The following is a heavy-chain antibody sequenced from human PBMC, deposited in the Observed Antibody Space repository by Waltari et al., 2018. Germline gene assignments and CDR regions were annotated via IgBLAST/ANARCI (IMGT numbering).Heavy chain of an antibody. J-gene: IGHJ4*02. Sequence: EVQLLESGGGLVQPGGSLRLSCAASGFTFSSYAMSWVRQAPGKGLEWVSAIRGRGGSRDYADSVKGRSTISSDNAKNTLYLQMNSLRAEDTAVYYCATAAAGSYWGQGTLFTVSS. CDR3: ATAAAGSY. CDR2: IRGRGGSR. V-gene: IGHV3-23*01. CDR1: GFTFSSYA. D-gene: IGHD6-13*01.